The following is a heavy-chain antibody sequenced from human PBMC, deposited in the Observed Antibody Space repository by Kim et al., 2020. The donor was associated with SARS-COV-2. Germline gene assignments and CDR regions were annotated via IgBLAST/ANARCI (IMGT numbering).Heavy chain of an antibody. D-gene: IGHD2-2*01. CDR2: IYHSGST. CDR3: ARVPISDIVVARWLSDAFDI. Sequence: SETLSLTCAVSGGSISSSNWWSWVRQPPGKGLEWIGEIYHSGSTNYNPSLKSRVTISVDKSKNQFSLKLSSVTAADTAVYYCARVPISDIVVARWLSDAFDIWGQGTMVTVSS. V-gene: IGHV4-4*02. J-gene: IGHJ3*02. CDR1: GGSISSSNW.